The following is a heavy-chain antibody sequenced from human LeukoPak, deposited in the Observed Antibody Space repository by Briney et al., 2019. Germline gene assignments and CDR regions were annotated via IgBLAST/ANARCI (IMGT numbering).Heavy chain of an antibody. V-gene: IGHV4-39*01. CDR2: ISYSGST. D-gene: IGHD4-17*01. Sequence: NSSQTLSLTCTVSGGSISSSSNFWGWIRQPPGKGLEWIGSISYSGSTYYNPSLKSRVTISVDTSKNQFSLKLSSVTAADTAVYYCAQTGPLSGDYVNYYYYYGMDVWGQGTTVTVSS. J-gene: IGHJ6*02. CDR3: AQTGPLSGDYVNYYYYYGMDV. CDR1: GGSISSSSNF.